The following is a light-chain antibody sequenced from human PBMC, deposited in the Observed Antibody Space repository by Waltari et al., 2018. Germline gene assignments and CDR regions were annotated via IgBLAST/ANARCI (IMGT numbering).Light chain of an antibody. Sequence: QSALTQPPSASGSPGQSVTISCTVTINDVGGYSYVPWYQQYPGKAPKFIIYEVSKRPSGVPDRFSGSKSANTASLTVSGLQAEDEADYYCSSYAGSNTWVFGSGTKVTVL. CDR1: INDVGGYSY. V-gene: IGLV2-8*01. J-gene: IGLJ1*01. CDR3: SSYAGSNTWV. CDR2: EVS.